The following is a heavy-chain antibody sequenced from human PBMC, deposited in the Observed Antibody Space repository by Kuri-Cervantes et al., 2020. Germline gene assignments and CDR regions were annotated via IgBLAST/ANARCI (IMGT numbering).Heavy chain of an antibody. CDR1: GFTFSDYF. CDR3: AKDAVEEYYDFWSGYYTGHTYYYYYMDV. V-gene: IGHV3-74*01. D-gene: IGHD3-3*01. Sequence: GESLKISCAASGFTFSDYFIHWVRQAPGKGLVWVSRIRGDGRSTDYADSVKGRFTISRDNAKNTLYLQMNSLRAEDTAVYYCAKDAVEEYYDFWSGYYTGHTYYYYYMDVWGKGTTGTVSS. J-gene: IGHJ6*03. CDR2: IRGDGRST.